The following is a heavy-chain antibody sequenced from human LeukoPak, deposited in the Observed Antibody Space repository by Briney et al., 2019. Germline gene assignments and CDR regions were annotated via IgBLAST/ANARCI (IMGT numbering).Heavy chain of an antibody. D-gene: IGHD6-19*01. CDR1: GGSISSYY. Sequence: SETLSLTCTVSGGSISSYYWSWIRQPPGKGLEWIGYIYYSGSTNYNPSLKSRATISVDTSKNQFSLKLSSVTAADTAVYYCARVSVAETYFDYWGQGTLVTVSS. J-gene: IGHJ4*02. CDR2: IYYSGST. CDR3: ARVSVAETYFDY. V-gene: IGHV4-59*01.